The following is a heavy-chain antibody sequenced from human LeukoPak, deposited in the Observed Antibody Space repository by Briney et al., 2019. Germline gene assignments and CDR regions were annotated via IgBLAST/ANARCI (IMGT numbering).Heavy chain of an antibody. D-gene: IGHD3-10*01. CDR3: ARDSPASGDDY. CDR1: GGSISSGGYY. J-gene: IGHJ4*02. Sequence: PSETLSLTCTVSGGSISSGGYYWSWIRQHPGKGLEWIGYIYYSGSTYYNPSLKSQVTISVDTSKNQFSLKLSSVTAADTAVYYCARDSPASGDDYWGQGTLVTVSP. V-gene: IGHV4-31*01. CDR2: IYYSGST.